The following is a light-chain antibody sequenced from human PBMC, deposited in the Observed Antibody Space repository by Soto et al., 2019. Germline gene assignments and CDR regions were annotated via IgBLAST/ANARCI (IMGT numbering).Light chain of an antibody. V-gene: IGKV1-27*01. Sequence: EIQMTQSPSSLSASVGDRVTITCRASQGISNYLAWYQQKPGKVPKLLIYGASTLQSGVPSRLSGSGSGTDFTLIINSLQPEDVATYYRQKYDSAPWTFGQGTKV. CDR1: QGISNY. CDR2: GAS. J-gene: IGKJ1*01. CDR3: QKYDSAPWT.